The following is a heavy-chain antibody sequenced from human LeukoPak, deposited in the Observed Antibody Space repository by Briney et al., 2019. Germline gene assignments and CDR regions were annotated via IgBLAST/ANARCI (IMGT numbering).Heavy chain of an antibody. CDR2: INPSGGST. V-gene: IGHV1-46*01. CDR1: GYTFTSYY. Sequence: ALVRVSCKASGYTFTSYYMHWVRQAPGQGLEWMGIINPSGGSTSYAQKFQGRVTMTRDTSTSTVYMELSSLRSEDTAAYYCARGMQQLVQGDYWGQGTLVTVSS. D-gene: IGHD6-13*01. CDR3: ARGMQQLVQGDY. J-gene: IGHJ4*02.